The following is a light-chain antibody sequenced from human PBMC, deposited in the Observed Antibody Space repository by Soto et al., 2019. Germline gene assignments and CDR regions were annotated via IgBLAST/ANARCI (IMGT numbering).Light chain of an antibody. CDR2: EVN. CDR3: SSYAGSSNV. CDR1: SSDVGGYNY. V-gene: IGLV2-8*01. J-gene: IGLJ1*01. Sequence: LTQPPSASGSPGQSVAISCTGTSSDVGGYNYVSWYQQHPGKAPKLMIYEVNKRPSGVPDRFSGSKSGNTASLTVSGLQAEDEHDYYCSSYAGSSNVFGTRTKVTVL.